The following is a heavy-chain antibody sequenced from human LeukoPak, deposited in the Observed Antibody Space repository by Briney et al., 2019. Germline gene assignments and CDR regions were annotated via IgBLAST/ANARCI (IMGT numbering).Heavy chain of an antibody. CDR3: ARGDYYDTRREYYYGMDV. J-gene: IGHJ6*02. CDR2: IIPIFGTA. Sequence: ASVTVSCTASGGTFSSYAISWGRQAPGQGLEWMGGIIPIFGTANYAQKFQGRVTITADESTSTAYMELSSLRSGDTAVYYCARGDYYDTRREYYYGMDVWGQGTTVTVSS. CDR1: GGTFSSYA. V-gene: IGHV1-69*13. D-gene: IGHD3-22*01.